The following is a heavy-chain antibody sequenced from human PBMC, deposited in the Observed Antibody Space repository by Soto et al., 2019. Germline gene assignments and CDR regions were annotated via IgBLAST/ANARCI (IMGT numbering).Heavy chain of an antibody. CDR2: ISYSSAII. V-gene: IGHV3-48*02. CDR3: ARDSSKYTYGSFYFDS. J-gene: IGHJ4*02. D-gene: IGHD5-18*01. Sequence: PGGSLRLSCAASGFTFSSYGINWVRQAPGRGLEWISYISYSSAIIHYADSVKGRFTISRDNANNSVFLEMSSLRDEDTAIYFCARDSSKYTYGSFYFDSWGQGXLVTVYS. CDR1: GFTFSSYG.